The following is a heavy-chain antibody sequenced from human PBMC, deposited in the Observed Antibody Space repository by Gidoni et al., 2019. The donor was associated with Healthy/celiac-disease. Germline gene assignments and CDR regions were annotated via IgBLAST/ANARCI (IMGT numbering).Heavy chain of an antibody. J-gene: IGHJ6*03. D-gene: IGHD2-2*01. CDR1: GGSIRRGGSY. CDR2: IYYSGRP. Sequence: QVQLQESGPGLVKPSQSLSLTCPVSGGSIRRGGSYWRWIRQHPGKGLEWIGYIYYSGRPYYNQSLKSLVTISVDTAKNQFSLKLSSVTAADTAGYYCARGRSRYCSSTSCYLDYYYDYMDVWGKGTTVTVSS. V-gene: IGHV4-31*01. CDR3: ARGRSRYCSSTSCYLDYYYDYMDV.